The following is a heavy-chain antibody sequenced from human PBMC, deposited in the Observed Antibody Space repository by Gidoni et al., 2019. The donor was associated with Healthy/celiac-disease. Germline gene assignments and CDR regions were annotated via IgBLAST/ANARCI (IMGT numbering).Heavy chain of an antibody. Sequence: QVQLQQWGAGLLKPSETLSLTCAVYGGSFSGYYWSWIRQPPGKGLEWIGEINHSGNTNYNPSLKSRVTISVDTSKNQFSLKLSSVTAADTAVYYCASLRGRYCGGDCYPYYYYYYMDVWGKGTTVTVSS. V-gene: IGHV4-34*01. D-gene: IGHD2-21*01. J-gene: IGHJ6*03. CDR2: INHSGNT. CDR3: ASLRGRYCGGDCYPYYYYYYMDV. CDR1: GGSFSGYY.